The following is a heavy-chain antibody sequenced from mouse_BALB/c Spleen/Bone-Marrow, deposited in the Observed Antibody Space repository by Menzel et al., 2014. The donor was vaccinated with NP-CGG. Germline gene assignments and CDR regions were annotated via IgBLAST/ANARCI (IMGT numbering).Heavy chain of an antibody. CDR2: ISTYYGDA. D-gene: IGHD2-4*01. Sequence: LVESGAELVRPGVSVKISCKGSGYTFTDYAMHWVKQSHAKSLEWIGVISTYYGDASYNQKFKGKATMTVDKSSSTAYMELDRLTSEDSDIYYCERDYDYGFAYWGQGTLVTVSA. CDR1: GYTFTDYA. CDR3: ERDYDYGFAY. J-gene: IGHJ3*01. V-gene: IGHV1S137*01.